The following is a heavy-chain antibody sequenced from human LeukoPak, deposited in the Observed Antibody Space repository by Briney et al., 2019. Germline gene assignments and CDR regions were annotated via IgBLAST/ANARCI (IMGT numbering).Heavy chain of an antibody. Sequence: ASVKVSCKASGYTFTGYDINWVRQATGQGLEWMGWISAYNGNTNYAQKLQGRVTMTTDTSTSTAYMELRSLRSDDTAVYYCARGPSRGPLDYWGQGTLVTVSS. D-gene: IGHD6-13*01. CDR2: ISAYNGNT. CDR3: ARGPSRGPLDY. V-gene: IGHV1-18*01. J-gene: IGHJ4*02. CDR1: GYTFTGYD.